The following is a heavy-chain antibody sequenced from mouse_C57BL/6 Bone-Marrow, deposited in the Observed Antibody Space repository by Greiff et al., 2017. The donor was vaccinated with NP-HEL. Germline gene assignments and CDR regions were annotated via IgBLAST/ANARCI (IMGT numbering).Heavy chain of an antibody. CDR3: ARWNYGSSYEWYFDV. J-gene: IGHJ1*03. D-gene: IGHD1-1*01. CDR1: GFTFSDYG. Sequence: EVQVVESGGGLVKPGGSLKLSCAASGFTFSDYGMHWVRQAPEKGLEWVAYISSGSSTIYYADTVKGRFTISRDNAKNTLFLQMTSLRSEDTAMYYCARWNYGSSYEWYFDVWGTGTTVTVSS. CDR2: ISSGSSTI. V-gene: IGHV5-17*01.